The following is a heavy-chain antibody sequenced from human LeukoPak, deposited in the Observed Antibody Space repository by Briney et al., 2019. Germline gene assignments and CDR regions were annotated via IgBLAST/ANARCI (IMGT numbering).Heavy chain of an antibody. V-gene: IGHV1-24*01. CDR1: GYTLTELS. CDR2: FDPEDGET. CDR3: ASVGATVKDY. Sequence: ASVKVSCKVSGYTLTELSMHWVRQAPGKGLEWMGGFDPEDGETIYAQKFQGRVTITADESTSTAYMELSSLRSEDTAVYYCASVGATVKDYWGQGTLVTVSS. J-gene: IGHJ4*02. D-gene: IGHD1-26*01.